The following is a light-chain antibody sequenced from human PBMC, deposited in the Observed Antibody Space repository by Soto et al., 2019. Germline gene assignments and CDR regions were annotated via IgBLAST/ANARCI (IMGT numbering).Light chain of an antibody. CDR1: QSVSSSY. V-gene: IGKV3-20*01. CDR2: GAS. CDR3: QQFGSSPLT. J-gene: IGKJ4*01. Sequence: ILLTQAPGTLSLSTVERATLSCSASQSVSSSYLAWYQQKPGQAPRLLIYGASSRATGIPDRFSGSGSGTDFTLIISRLEPEDFAVYSCQQFGSSPLTFGGGTKVDIK.